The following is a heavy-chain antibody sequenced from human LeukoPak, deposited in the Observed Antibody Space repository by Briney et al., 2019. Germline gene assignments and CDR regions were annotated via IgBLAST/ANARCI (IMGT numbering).Heavy chain of an antibody. J-gene: IGHJ4*02. D-gene: IGHD5-24*01. Sequence: PGGSLRLSCEASGFTFSTHWMSWVRQAPGKGLEWVASINPDGSQKYYLDSVKGRFTISRDNTKNSLYLQMYSLGAEDTAVYYCARLLGTATTYDYWGQGTLVTVS. CDR1: GFTFSTHW. CDR3: ARLLGTATTYDY. CDR2: INPDGSQK. V-gene: IGHV3-7*01.